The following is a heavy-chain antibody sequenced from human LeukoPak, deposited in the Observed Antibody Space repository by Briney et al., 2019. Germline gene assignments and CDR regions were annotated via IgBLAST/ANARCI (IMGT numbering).Heavy chain of an antibody. CDR1: GVTVSTSY. CDR3: ARDPSPYYSDYGH. V-gene: IGHV3-66*01. J-gene: IGHJ4*02. D-gene: IGHD4-11*01. CDR2: MYSGGGT. Sequence: PGGSLRLSCAASGVTVSTSYMSWVRQAPGKGLEWVSIMYSGGGTDYADSVKGRFTISRETSKNTLYLQMNSLRAEDTAVYYCARDPSPYYSDYGHWGQGTLVTVSS.